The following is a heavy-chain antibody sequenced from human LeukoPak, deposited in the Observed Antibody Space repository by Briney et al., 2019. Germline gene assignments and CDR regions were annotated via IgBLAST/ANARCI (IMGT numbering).Heavy chain of an antibody. V-gene: IGHV4-4*07. CDR1: GGSISSYY. CDR2: IYSSGST. Sequence: SVTLSLTCTVSGGSISSYYWSWIRQPAGRGLEWIGRIYSSGSTNYNPSLKSRLTMSVDTSKNQFSLKLSFVTAADRALYYRARNGVTAGARNYYYYMDVWGKGTTVTVSS. J-gene: IGHJ6*03. CDR3: ARNGVTAGARNYYYYMDV. D-gene: IGHD2-21*02.